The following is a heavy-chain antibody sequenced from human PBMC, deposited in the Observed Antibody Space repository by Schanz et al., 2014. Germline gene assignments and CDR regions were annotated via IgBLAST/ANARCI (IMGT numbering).Heavy chain of an antibody. D-gene: IGHD1-26*01. Sequence: QVQLVQSGAEVKKPGASVKVSCKASGYTFTSYYMHWVRQAPGQGLEWMGIINPSGGSTSYAQKFQGRVTMTRDTSTSTVYMELSSLRSEDTAVYYCSRAPVAVGPYHYYMDVSGKGTTVTVSS. CDR1: GYTFTSYY. CDR2: INPSGGST. J-gene: IGHJ6*03. V-gene: IGHV1-46*01. CDR3: SRAPVAVGPYHYYMDV.